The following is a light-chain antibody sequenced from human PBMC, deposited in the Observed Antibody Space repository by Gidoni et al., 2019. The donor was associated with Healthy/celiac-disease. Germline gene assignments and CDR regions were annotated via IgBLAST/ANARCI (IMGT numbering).Light chain of an antibody. V-gene: IGKV3-20*01. Sequence: DIVLTQSPGTLSLSPGERATLAFRASQSVSSSYLAWYQQKTGQAPRLLIYGASSSAPGIPDRVSGSGSGTDFTFTISRLEPEDLAVYYCQQYGSSPEYTFGQGTKLEIK. J-gene: IGKJ2*01. CDR3: QQYGSSPEYT. CDR2: GAS. CDR1: QSVSSSY.